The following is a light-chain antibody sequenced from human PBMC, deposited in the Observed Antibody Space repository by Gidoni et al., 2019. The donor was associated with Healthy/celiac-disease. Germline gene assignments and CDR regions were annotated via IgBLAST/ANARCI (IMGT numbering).Light chain of an antibody. CDR3: QQYYNIPYI. V-gene: IGKV4-1*01. CDR1: QSVLYSSNNKNY. J-gene: IGKJ2*01. Sequence: DIVMTQSPDSLAVSLGERATINCKSSQSVLYSSNNKNYLAWYQQKPGQPPELLISWASTRESGFPDRFSGSGSGTDFTLTISSLQAEDVAVYYCQQYYNIPYIFGQGTKLEIK. CDR2: WAS.